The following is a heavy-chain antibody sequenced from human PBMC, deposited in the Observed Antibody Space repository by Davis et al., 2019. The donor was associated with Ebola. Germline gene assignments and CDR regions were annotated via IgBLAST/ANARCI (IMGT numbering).Heavy chain of an antibody. CDR1: GGTFSSYA. J-gene: IGHJ6*02. V-gene: IGHV5-10-1*01. CDR3: ARRGSGWFGGEAGYYYYYYGMDV. D-gene: IGHD6-19*01. CDR2: IDPSDSYT. Sequence: KVSCKASGGTFSSYAISWVRQMPGKGLEWMGRIDPSDSYTNYSPSFQGHVTISADKSISTAYLQWSSLKASDTAMYYCARRGSGWFGGEAGYYYYYYGMDVWGQGTTVTVSS.